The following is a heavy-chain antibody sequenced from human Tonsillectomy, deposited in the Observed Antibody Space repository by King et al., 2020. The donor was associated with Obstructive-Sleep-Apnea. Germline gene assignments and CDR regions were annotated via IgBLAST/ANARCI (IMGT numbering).Heavy chain of an antibody. D-gene: IGHD3-10*01. J-gene: IGHJ5*02. CDR2: ISYDGSNK. Sequence: VQLVESGGGVVQPGRSLRLSCAASGFTFSSYAMHWVRQAPGKGLEWVAVISYDGSNKYYADSVKGRFTISRDNSKNTLYLQMNSLRAEVTAVYYCARSSSKGFGELYNWFDHWGQGTLVTVSS. CDR1: GFTFSSYA. CDR3: ARSSSKGFGELYNWFDH. V-gene: IGHV3-30-3*01.